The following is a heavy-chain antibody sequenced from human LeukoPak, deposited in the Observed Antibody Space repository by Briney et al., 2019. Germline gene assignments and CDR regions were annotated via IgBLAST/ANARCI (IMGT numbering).Heavy chain of an antibody. D-gene: IGHD2/OR15-2a*01. CDR1: GFTVSDNY. CDR3: ARRLYIVRGAYDV. CDR2: YSGGTT. J-gene: IGHJ3*01. V-gene: IGHV3-53*01. Sequence: PGGSLRLSCAASGFTVSDNYMSWVRQAPGKGLEWVSVYSGGTTYYADSVKGRFTISRDNSKNTVYFQMNSLRAEDTALYYCARRLYIVRGAYDVWGQGTMVTVS.